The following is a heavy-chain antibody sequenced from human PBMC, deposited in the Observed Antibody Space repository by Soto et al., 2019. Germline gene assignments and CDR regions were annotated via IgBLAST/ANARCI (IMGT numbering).Heavy chain of an antibody. CDR3: AKDPRLES. CDR1: GFFFSSYG. J-gene: IGHJ5*02. V-gene: IGHV3-30*18. D-gene: IGHD1-1*01. Sequence: QVQLVESGGGVVQPGRSLRLSCAASGFFFSSYGMYWVRQAPGKGLEWVAVTSYDGRNTYYADSVKGRFTISRDNSKNTLSLQMNSLRIEDTAVYYCAKDPRLESWGQGTLVTVSS. CDR2: TSYDGRNT.